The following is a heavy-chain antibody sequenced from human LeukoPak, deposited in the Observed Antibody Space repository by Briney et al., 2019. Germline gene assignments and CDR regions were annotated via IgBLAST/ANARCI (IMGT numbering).Heavy chain of an antibody. J-gene: IGHJ4*02. Sequence: SETLSLTCTVSGGSISSSSYYWGWIRQPPGKGLEWIGSIYYSGSTYYNPSLKSRVTISVDTSKNQFSLKLSSVTAADTAVYYCARSRSDSSGYLDYWGQGTLVTVSS. CDR2: IYYSGST. CDR1: GGSISSSSYY. V-gene: IGHV4-39*07. CDR3: ARSRSDSSGYLDY. D-gene: IGHD3-22*01.